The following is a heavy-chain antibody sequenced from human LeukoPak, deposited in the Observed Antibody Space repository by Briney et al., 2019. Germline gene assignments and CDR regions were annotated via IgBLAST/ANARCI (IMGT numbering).Heavy chain of an antibody. V-gene: IGHV1-2*02. CDR2: INPNSGVT. J-gene: IGHJ4*02. CDR3: AGDIRLGAHFDY. CDR1: GYTFSGYY. D-gene: IGHD3-16*01. Sequence: ASVKVSCKASGYTFSGYYIHWVRQAPGQGLEWMGWINPNSGVTNYAQKFQGRLTMTRDTSISTAYMELSRLRFDDTAVYYGAGDIRLGAHFDYWGQGTLVTVSS.